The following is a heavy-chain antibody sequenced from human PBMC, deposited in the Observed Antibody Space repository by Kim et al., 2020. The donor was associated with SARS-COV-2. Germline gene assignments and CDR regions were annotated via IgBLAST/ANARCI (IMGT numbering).Heavy chain of an antibody. D-gene: IGHD6-19*01. CDR1: GFTFSNHW. CDR2: NSPDGSVS. Sequence: GGSLRLSCVASGFTFSNHWMHWFRQAPGKGLVWVSSNSPDGSVSTYADSVRGRITVSRDTAKSTLYLQMDSLRVDDTAKYYCARGTTGWRGVDYWGQETLVTVSS. J-gene: IGHJ4*02. V-gene: IGHV3-74*01. CDR3: ARGTTGWRGVDY.